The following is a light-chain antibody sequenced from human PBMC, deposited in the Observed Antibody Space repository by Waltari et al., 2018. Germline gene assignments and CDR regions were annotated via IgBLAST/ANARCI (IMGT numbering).Light chain of an antibody. Sequence: AIRRTQSPYSLSASTGDRVTITCRASLGISSYVGWYQQKPGKAPKLLIYAASTLQRGVPSRFSGSGSGTDFTLTNTCLQSEVFATYYRQKYYSYGFGQGTKVEIK. CDR2: AAS. J-gene: IGKJ1*01. CDR3: QKYYSYG. CDR1: LGISSY. V-gene: IGKV1-8*01.